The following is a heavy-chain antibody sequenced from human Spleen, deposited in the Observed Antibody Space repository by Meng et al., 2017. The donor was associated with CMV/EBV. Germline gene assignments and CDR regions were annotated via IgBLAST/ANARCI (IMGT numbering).Heavy chain of an antibody. CDR2: IIPILGIA. CDR3: ARDPIPRTMVRGVGLAYYYYYGMDV. CDR1: GGTFSSYA. J-gene: IGHJ6*02. D-gene: IGHD3-10*01. Sequence: SVKVSCKASGGTFSSYAISWVRQAPGQGLEWMGGIIPILGIANYAQKFQGRVTITADKSTSTAYMELSSLRSEDTAVYYCARDPIPRTMVRGVGLAYYYYYGMDVWGQGTTVTVSS. V-gene: IGHV1-69*10.